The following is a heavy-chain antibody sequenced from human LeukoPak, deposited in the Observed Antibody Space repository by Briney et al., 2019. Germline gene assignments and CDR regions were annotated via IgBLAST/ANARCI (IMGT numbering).Heavy chain of an antibody. CDR1: GFTFRNFG. J-gene: IGHJ4*02. V-gene: IGHV3-33*01. D-gene: IGHD3-3*01. Sequence: PGRSLRLSCAASGFTFRNFGMRWVRQAPGKGLEWVAVIWYDGSEKYYADSVKGRFIISRDNSKNMLYLQTNSLRAEDTAVYYCVRDRNALQFLDFWGQGTVVTVSS. CDR3: VRDRNALQFLDF. CDR2: IWYDGSEK.